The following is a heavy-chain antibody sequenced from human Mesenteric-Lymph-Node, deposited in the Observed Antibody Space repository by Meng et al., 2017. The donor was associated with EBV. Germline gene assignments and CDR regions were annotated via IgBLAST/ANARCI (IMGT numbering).Heavy chain of an antibody. CDR2: INHSGST. J-gene: IGHJ4*02. V-gene: IGHV4-34*01. D-gene: IGHD5-24*01. Sequence: VLLQLWVSVQLNASDTQSLSCAFYGGAFSGSYWSWIRQPPGKGLEWIGEINHSGSTNYNPSLKSRVTISVDTSKNQFSLKLSSVTAADTAVYHCARHLDGYADQDGALDNWGQGTLVTVSS. CDR3: ARHLDGYADQDGALDN. CDR1: GGAFSGSY.